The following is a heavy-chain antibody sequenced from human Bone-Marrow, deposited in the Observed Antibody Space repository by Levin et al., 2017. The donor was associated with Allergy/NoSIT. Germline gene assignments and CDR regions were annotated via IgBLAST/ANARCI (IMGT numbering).Heavy chain of an antibody. D-gene: IGHD1-7*01. CDR2: IYSGGDT. CDR1: GFTVSRNY. CDR3: GGDGPGTATGTQ. Sequence: GGSLRLSCAASGFTVSRNYMSWVRQAPGKGLEWVSLIYSGGDTQYADSVKGRFTISRDNSKNTLYLQMNSLRVDDTAVYYCGGDGPGTATGTQWGQGTLVTVSS. J-gene: IGHJ4*02. V-gene: IGHV3-66*01.